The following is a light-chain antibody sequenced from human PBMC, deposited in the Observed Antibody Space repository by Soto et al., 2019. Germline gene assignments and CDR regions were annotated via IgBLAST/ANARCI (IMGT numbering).Light chain of an antibody. J-gene: IGKJ4*01. CDR2: WAS. CDR1: QSVLYSSNNKNY. Sequence: DILMTQSPDSLAVSLGERATINCNSSQSVLYSSNNKNYLAWYQQKPGQPPKLLIYWASTRESGVPDRFSGSGSGTDFTLTISSLQAEDVAVYSCQQYYASPLTFGGGTKVDI. CDR3: QQYYASPLT. V-gene: IGKV4-1*01.